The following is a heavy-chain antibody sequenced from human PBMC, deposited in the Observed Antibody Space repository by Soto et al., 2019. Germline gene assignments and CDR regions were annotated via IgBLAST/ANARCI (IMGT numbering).Heavy chain of an antibody. J-gene: IGHJ4*02. CDR2: ISWNSGTI. CDR3: AREYSVTPERRPLDS. D-gene: IGHD6-13*01. CDR1: KFTFKDYA. V-gene: IGHV3-9*01. Sequence: EVQLVESGGGSVQPGRSLRLSCVASKFTFKDYAMHWVRQAPGKGLEWVSGISWNSGTIAYADSVQGRFTLSRDNAKNSLYLQMDSLRAEDTALYYCAREYSVTPERRPLDSWGQGTLVTVSS.